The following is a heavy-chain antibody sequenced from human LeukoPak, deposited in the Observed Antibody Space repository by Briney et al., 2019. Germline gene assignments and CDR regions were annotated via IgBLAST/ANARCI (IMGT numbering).Heavy chain of an antibody. J-gene: IGHJ4*02. CDR2: INHSGST. D-gene: IGHD1-26*01. CDR3: ARHNRQWELPRITDY. V-gene: IGHV4-34*01. Sequence: PSETLSLTCAVYGGSFSGYYWSWIRQPPGKGLEWIGEINHSGSTNYNPSLKSRVTISVDTSKNQFSLKLSSVTAADTAVYYCARHNRQWELPRITDYWGQGTLVTVSS. CDR1: GGSFSGYY.